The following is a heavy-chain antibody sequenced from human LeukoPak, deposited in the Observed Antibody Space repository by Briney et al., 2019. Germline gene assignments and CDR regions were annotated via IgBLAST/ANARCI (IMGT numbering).Heavy chain of an antibody. Sequence: ASVKVSCKASGGTFSGYAISWVRQAPGQGLEWMGGIIPIFGTANYAQKFQGRVTITADESTSTAYMELSSLRSEDTAVYYCARLPGDGDSHPRSFDYWGQGTLVTVSS. V-gene: IGHV1-69*13. CDR2: IIPIFGTA. D-gene: IGHD4-17*01. CDR3: ARLPGDGDSHPRSFDY. CDR1: GGTFSGYA. J-gene: IGHJ4*02.